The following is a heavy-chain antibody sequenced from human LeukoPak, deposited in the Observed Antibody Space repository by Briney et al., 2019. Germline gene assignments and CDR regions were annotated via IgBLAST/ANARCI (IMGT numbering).Heavy chain of an antibody. V-gene: IGHV4-39*01. Sequence: SETLSLTCTVSGGSISSSSYYWGWIRQPPGKGLEWTGSIYYSGSTYYNPSLKSRVTISVDTSKNQFSLKLSSVTAADTAVYYCARQGFPYYDFWSGYGFLGYWGQGTLVTVSS. CDR1: GGSISSSSYY. J-gene: IGHJ4*02. CDR3: ARQGFPYYDFWSGYGFLGY. CDR2: IYYSGST. D-gene: IGHD3-3*01.